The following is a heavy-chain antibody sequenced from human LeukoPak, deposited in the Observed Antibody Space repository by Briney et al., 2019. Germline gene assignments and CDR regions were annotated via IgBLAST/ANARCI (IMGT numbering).Heavy chain of an antibody. Sequence: PSGTLSPTSAVSGGSITIIHWGSWVRQPPGKGLEWIGEIFHSGSTNYNPFLKSRVTISVDQSKNQFSLKLRSVTAADTAVYYCARCPDCSTTNYYGMDVGGQGTTVTVSS. CDR1: GGSITIIHW. CDR3: ARCPDCSTTNYYGMDV. CDR2: IFHSGST. V-gene: IGHV4-4*02. J-gene: IGHJ6*02. D-gene: IGHD2-2*01.